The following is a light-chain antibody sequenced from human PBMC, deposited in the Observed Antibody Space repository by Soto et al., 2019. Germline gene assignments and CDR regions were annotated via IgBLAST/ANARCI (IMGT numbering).Light chain of an antibody. Sequence: EIVLTQSPGTLSLSPGERATLSCRASQRVSSSYLAWYQQKPGQAPRLLIYGASSRATGIPDRFSGSGSGTDFTLTISRLEPEDFAVYYCQQYGSSSWTFGQGTKVDNK. CDR2: GAS. CDR3: QQYGSSSWT. V-gene: IGKV3-20*01. CDR1: QRVSSSY. J-gene: IGKJ1*01.